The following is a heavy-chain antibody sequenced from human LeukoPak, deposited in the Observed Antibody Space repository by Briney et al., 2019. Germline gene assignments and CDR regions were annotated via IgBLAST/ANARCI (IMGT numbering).Heavy chain of an antibody. CDR2: IIPILGIA. D-gene: IGHD3-22*01. Sequence: SVKVSCKASGGTFSSYAISWVRQAPGQGLEWMGRIIPILGIANYAQKFQGRVTITADKSTSTAYMELSSLGSEDTAVYYCARVADSSGYSDYWGQGTLVTVSS. CDR1: GGTFSSYA. J-gene: IGHJ4*02. CDR3: ARVADSSGYSDY. V-gene: IGHV1-69*04.